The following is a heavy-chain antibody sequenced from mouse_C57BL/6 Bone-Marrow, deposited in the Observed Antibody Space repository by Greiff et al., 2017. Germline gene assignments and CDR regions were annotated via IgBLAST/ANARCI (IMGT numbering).Heavy chain of an antibody. CDR3: ARGPIYYGTPFDY. CDR1: GYTFTSYT. D-gene: IGHD2-1*01. J-gene: IGHJ2*01. V-gene: IGHV1-4*01. CDR2: INPSSGYT. Sequence: QVQLQQSGAELARPGASVKMSCKASGYTFTSYTMHWVKQRPGQGLEWIGYINPSSGYTKYNQKFKDKATLTVDQSSSTAYMQLNSLTSEDSAVYYCARGPIYYGTPFDYWGQGTTLTVSS.